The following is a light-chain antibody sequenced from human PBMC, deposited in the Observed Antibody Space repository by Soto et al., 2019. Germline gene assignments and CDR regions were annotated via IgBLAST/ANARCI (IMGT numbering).Light chain of an antibody. J-gene: IGKJ4*01. V-gene: IGKV3-11*01. Sequence: EVVLTQSPATLSLSPGERATLSCRASENVRTFVDWYQQKPGQAPRLLIYDASNRAYGVPARFRGSGSGINFTLTIASLEPDDFAVYYCQQRSNWPYLTFGGGTRV. CDR3: QQRSNWPYLT. CDR1: ENVRTF. CDR2: DAS.